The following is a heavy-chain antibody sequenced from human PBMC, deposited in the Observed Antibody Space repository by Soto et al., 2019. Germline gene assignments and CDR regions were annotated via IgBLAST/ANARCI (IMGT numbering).Heavy chain of an antibody. D-gene: IGHD6-13*01. Sequence: KRVASVKVSCKASGGTFSSYAISWVRQAPGQGLEWMGGIIPIFGTANYAQKFQGRFTITADESTSTAYMELSSLRSEDTAVYYCARLAAGVGFDYWGQGTLVTVSS. V-gene: IGHV1-69*13. CDR1: GGTFSSYA. CDR3: ARLAAGVGFDY. J-gene: IGHJ4*02. CDR2: IIPIFGTA.